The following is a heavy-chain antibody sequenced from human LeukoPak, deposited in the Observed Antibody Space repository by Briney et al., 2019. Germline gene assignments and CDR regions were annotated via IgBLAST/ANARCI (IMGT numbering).Heavy chain of an antibody. J-gene: IGHJ6*02. CDR3: ARGPLFLNYYDSGMDV. Sequence: GGSLRLSCTASGFTFRHFAMHWVRQAPGKGLEWVAVISYDGSNKYYADSVKGRFTISRDNSKNTLYLQMNSLRAEDTAVYYCARGPLFLNYYDSGMDVWGQGTTVTVSS. V-gene: IGHV3-30-3*01. CDR1: GFTFRHFA. CDR2: ISYDGSNK. D-gene: IGHD3-22*01.